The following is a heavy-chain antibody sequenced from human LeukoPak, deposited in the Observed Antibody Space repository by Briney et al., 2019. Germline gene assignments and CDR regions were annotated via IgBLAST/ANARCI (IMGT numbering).Heavy chain of an antibody. D-gene: IGHD3-22*01. J-gene: IGHJ4*02. Sequence: PGGSLRLSCAASGFTFSRYSLNWVRQAPGKGLEWVSSISSSSSYIYYADSVKGRFTISRDNAKNSLYLQMNSLRAEDTAVYYCARGAYHYDSSCYYDWGQGTLVTVSS. CDR2: ISSSSSYI. CDR3: ARGAYHYDSSCYYD. V-gene: IGHV3-21*01. CDR1: GFTFSRYS.